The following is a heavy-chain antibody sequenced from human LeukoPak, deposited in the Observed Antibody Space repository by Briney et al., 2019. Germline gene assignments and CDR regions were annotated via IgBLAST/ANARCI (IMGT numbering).Heavy chain of an antibody. CDR2: ISYDGSNK. Sequence: GGSLRLSCAASGFTFSSYSMHWVRQAPGKGLEWVAVISYDGSNKYYADSVKGRFTISRDNSKNTLYLQMDSLRAEDTAVYYCARVKLTIFGVEDKLMDVWGKGTTVTVSS. CDR1: GFTFSSYS. CDR3: ARVKLTIFGVEDKLMDV. J-gene: IGHJ6*03. V-gene: IGHV3-30*03. D-gene: IGHD3-3*01.